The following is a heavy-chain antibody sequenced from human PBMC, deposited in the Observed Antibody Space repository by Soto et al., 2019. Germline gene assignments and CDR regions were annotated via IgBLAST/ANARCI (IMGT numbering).Heavy chain of an antibody. CDR2: IYYSGST. J-gene: IGHJ4*02. Sequence: SETLSLTCTVSGGSISSGGYYWSWIRQHPGKGLEWIGYIYYSGSTYYNTSLKSRVNISVDTSKKQFSLKLSSVTAADTAVYYCARGRTSSPTPGDYWGQGTLVTVSS. D-gene: IGHD2-2*01. CDR3: ARGRTSSPTPGDY. CDR1: GGSISSGGYY. V-gene: IGHV4-31*03.